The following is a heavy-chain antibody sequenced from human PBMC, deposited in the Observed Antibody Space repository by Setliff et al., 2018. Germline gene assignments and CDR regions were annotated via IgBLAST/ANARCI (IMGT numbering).Heavy chain of an antibody. J-gene: IGHJ6*03. CDR2: VIPLLETT. CDR1: GDTFSTYA. D-gene: IGHD5-18*01. CDR3: ARGGHIRYDYYYMDV. Sequence: SVKVSCKASGDTFSTYALSWVRQAPGQGLEWMGGVIPLLETTKYAQKFQGRVTITADKSTSTGYMELSSLRSEDTALYYCARGGHIRYDYYYMDVWGKGTTVTVSS. V-gene: IGHV1-69*06.